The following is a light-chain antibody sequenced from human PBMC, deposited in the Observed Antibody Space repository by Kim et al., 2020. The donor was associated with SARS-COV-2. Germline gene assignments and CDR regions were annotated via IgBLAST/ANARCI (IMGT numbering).Light chain of an antibody. CDR3: QTWGTGIHV. Sequence: SVKLTCTLSSGHSRYDIAGHQQQPEKGPRYLMKLNSDGSHSKGDGIPDRFIGSSSGAERYLTISSLQSEDEADYYCQTWGTGIHVFGGGTQLTVL. CDR2: LNSDGSH. V-gene: IGLV4-69*01. J-gene: IGLJ3*02. CDR1: SGHSRYD.